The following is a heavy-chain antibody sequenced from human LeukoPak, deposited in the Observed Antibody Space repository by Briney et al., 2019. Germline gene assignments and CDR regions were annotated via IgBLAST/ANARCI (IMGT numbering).Heavy chain of an antibody. CDR1: GFTFSSYG. Sequence: GGSLRLSCAASGFTFSSYGMHWVRQAPGKGLEWVAFIRYDGSNKYYADSVKGRFTISRDISKNTLFLQMNSLRAEDTAVYYCAKDRVGGYDPYYFDYWAREPWSPSPQ. V-gene: IGHV3-30*02. CDR2: IRYDGSNK. CDR3: AKDRVGGYDPYYFDY. D-gene: IGHD5-12*01. J-gene: IGHJ4*02.